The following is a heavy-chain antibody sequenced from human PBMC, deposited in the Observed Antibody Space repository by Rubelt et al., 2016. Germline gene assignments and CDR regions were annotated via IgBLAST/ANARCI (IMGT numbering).Heavy chain of an antibody. D-gene: IGHD5-18*01. V-gene: IGHV3-66*04. CDR1: GFTVSSNH. Sequence: CGGGLVQPGGSLRLSCAASGFTVSSNHMSWVRQAPGKGLEWVSLIYSGGSTYYADSVKGGFTISRDNSKNTVYLQMNSLRAEDTAVYYCARLAPGNSYGPFDYWGQGTLVTVSS. J-gene: IGHJ4*02. CDR3: ARLAPGNSYGPFDY. CDR2: IYSGGST.